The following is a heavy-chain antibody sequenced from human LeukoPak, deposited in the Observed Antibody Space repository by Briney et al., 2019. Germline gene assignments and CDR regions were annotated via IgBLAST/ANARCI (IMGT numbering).Heavy chain of an antibody. J-gene: IGHJ4*02. Sequence: KSSETLSLTCTVSGGSISSYYWSWIRQPPGKGLEWIGYIYTSGSTNYNPSLKSRVTISVDTSKNQFSLKLSSVTAADTAVYCCARHKGVTAISPFDYWGQGTLVTVSS. CDR2: IYTSGST. CDR1: GGSISSYY. D-gene: IGHD2-21*02. V-gene: IGHV4-4*09. CDR3: ARHKGVTAISPFDY.